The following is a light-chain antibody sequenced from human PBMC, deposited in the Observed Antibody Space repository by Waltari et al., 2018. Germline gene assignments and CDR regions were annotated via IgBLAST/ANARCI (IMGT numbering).Light chain of an antibody. CDR3: GTWDSSLSGAV. V-gene: IGLV1-51*02. Sequence: QSVLTQPPSVSAAPGQRVTISCSGGSSNIGNNYVSWYRQFPGTAPKLLIYANTGRPSGIPGRFSGSKSGTSATLDMTGLQAGGEADYCCGTWDSSLSGAVFGGGTHLTVL. CDR2: ANT. J-gene: IGLJ7*01. CDR1: SSNIGNNY.